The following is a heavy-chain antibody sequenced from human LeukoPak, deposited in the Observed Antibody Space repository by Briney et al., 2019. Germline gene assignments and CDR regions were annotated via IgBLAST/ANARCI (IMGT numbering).Heavy chain of an antibody. CDR1: GGSFSGYY. V-gene: IGHV4-34*01. J-gene: IGHJ4*02. D-gene: IGHD6-13*01. CDR2: INHSGST. Sequence: SETLSLTCAVYGGSFSGYYWSWIRQPPGKGLEWIGEINHSGSTNYNPSLKSRVTISVDTSKNQFSLKLSSVTAADTAVYYCATPEYSSSFDYWGQGTLVTVSS. CDR3: ATPEYSSSFDY.